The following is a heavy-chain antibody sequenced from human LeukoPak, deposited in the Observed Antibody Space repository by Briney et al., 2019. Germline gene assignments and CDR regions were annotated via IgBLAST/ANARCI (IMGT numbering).Heavy chain of an antibody. J-gene: IGHJ4*02. CDR3: THSSGWTTDF. CDR1: GFSLSDTAVG. Sequence: SGPTLVNPTQTLTLTCTFSGFSLSDTAVGVHWIRRPPGKALKWLALVYWNDDNKYSPSLRSRLTVTKDSSKNQVVLTMTNMDPVDTATYYCTHSSGWTTDFWGQGILVTVSS. CDR2: VYWNDDN. V-gene: IGHV2-5*01. D-gene: IGHD6-19*01.